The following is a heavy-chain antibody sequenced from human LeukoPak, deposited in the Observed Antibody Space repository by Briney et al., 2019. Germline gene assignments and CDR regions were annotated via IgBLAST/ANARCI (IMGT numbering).Heavy chain of an antibody. V-gene: IGHV3-23*01. CDR3: ANGVDFGYGDYPPWFDP. J-gene: IGHJ5*02. CDR2: ISGSGGST. CDR1: GFTFSSYA. D-gene: IGHD4-17*01. Sequence: GGSLRLSCAASGFTFSSYAMSWVRQAPGKGLEWVSAISGSGGSTYYADSVKGRFTISRDNSKNTLYLQMSSLRAEDTAVYYCANGVDFGYGDYPPWFDPWGQGTLVTVSS.